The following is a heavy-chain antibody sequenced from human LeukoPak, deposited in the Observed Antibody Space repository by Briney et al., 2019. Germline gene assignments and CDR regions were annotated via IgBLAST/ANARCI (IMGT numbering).Heavy chain of an antibody. CDR3: AKDSEIAAAGSYWYFDL. Sequence: GRSLRLSCAASGFTFRSYDMHWVRQAPGKGLQWVAVISYDGSNKYHTDSVKGRFTISRDNSKNTLYLQMNSLRAEDTAVYYCAKDSEIAAAGSYWYFDLWGRGTLVTVFS. D-gene: IGHD6-13*01. J-gene: IGHJ2*01. CDR2: ISYDGSNK. CDR1: GFTFRSYD. V-gene: IGHV3-30*18.